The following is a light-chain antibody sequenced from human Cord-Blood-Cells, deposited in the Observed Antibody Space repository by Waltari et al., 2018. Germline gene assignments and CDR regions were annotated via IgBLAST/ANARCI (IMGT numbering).Light chain of an antibody. J-gene: IGLJ1*01. CDR2: EVS. Sequence: QSPLPHPAPVPGPPEQSTTYPSTGTSSTVVGYNFFSGYQQHPGKAPKLMIYEVSNRPAGVSNRFSGSKSGNTASLTISGLQSEDEADYYCSSYTSSSTYVFGSGTKVTVL. CDR1: SSTVVGYNF. V-gene: IGLV2-14*01. CDR3: SSYTSSSTYV.